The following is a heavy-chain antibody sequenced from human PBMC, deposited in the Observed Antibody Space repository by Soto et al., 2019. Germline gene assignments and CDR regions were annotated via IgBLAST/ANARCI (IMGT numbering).Heavy chain of an antibody. CDR2: VYYSGAT. CDR1: GGSLTDHY. CDR3: ARGNDWKSSTFDI. D-gene: IGHD2-21*01. V-gene: IGHV4-59*11. J-gene: IGHJ3*02. Sequence: QVQLQESGPGLVKPSETLSLTCTVAGGSLTDHYWNWFRQSPGRGLQWIWYVYYSGATSYNPSLTSRVNVSVDTSKNQFSLKLRSVTAADTAVYFCARGNDWKSSTFDIWGQGTMVSVSS.